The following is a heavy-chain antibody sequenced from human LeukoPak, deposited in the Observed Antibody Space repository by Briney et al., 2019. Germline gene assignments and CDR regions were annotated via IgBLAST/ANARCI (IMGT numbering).Heavy chain of an antibody. CDR3: AREARDTAMVTG. D-gene: IGHD5-18*01. CDR1: GFTFSRHW. J-gene: IGHJ4*02. CDR2: IKQDGSEK. Sequence: GGSLRLSCATSGFTFSRHWMSWVRQAPGKGLEWVANIKQDGSEKYYVDSVKGRFTISRDNAKNSLYLQMNSLRAEDTAVYYCAREARDTAMVTGWGQGTLVTVSS. V-gene: IGHV3-7*01.